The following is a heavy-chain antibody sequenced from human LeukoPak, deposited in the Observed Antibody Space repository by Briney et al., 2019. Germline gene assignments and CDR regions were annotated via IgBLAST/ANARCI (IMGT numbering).Heavy chain of an antibody. CDR2: ISGSGGST. J-gene: IGHJ4*02. V-gene: IGHV3-23*01. D-gene: IGHD6-19*01. CDR1: GFTFSSYA. Sequence: GSLRLSCAASGFTFSSYAMSWVRPAPGKGLEWVSAISGSGGSTYYADSVKGRFTISRDNSKNTLYLQMNSLRAEDTAVYYCAGGPRIAVAGNFDYWGQGTLVTVSS. CDR3: AGGPRIAVAGNFDY.